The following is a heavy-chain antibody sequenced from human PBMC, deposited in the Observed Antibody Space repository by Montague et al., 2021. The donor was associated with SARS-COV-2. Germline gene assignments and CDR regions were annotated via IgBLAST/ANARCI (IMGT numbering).Heavy chain of an antibody. D-gene: IGHD3-16*01. CDR2: IYFNGNT. Sequence: SETLSPTPSVSGVSVSSNNYYWTWIRRPPGKGLEWIGYIYFNGNTILXPSLEGRVTTSIDTSKNHFSLRLTSVTPADTAVYYCAREVVGVKTNWLDTWGQGTLVTVSS. CDR1: GVSVSSNNYY. CDR3: AREVVGVKTNWLDT. V-gene: IGHV4-61*03. J-gene: IGHJ5*02.